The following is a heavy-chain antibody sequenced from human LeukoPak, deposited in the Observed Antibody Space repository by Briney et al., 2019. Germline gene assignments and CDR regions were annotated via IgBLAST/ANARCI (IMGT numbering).Heavy chain of an antibody. CDR2: INPNSGGT. V-gene: IGHV1-2*02. J-gene: IGHJ3*02. CDR1: GYTFTGYY. D-gene: IGHD3-22*01. CDR3: ARVGSLAVGSMIVVLNAFDI. Sequence: ASVKVSCKASGYTFTGYYMNWVRQAPGQGLEWMGWINPNSGGTNYAQKFQGRVSMTRDTSISTDYMEVSRLRSDDTAVYYCARVGSLAVGSMIVVLNAFDIWGQGTMVSVSS.